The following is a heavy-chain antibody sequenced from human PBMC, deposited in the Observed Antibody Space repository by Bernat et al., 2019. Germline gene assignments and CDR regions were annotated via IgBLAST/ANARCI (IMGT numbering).Heavy chain of an antibody. CDR1: GFTFSNAW. V-gene: IGHV3-15*01. D-gene: IGHD3-9*01. J-gene: IGHJ4*02. Sequence: EVQLVESGGGLVKPGGSLRLSCAASGFTFSNAWMSWVRQAPGKGLEWVGRIKSKTDGGTTDYAAPVKGRLTISRDDSKNTLYLQMNSLKTEDTAVYYCTTLYYDILTGYYIDYWGQGTLVTVSS. CDR3: TTLYYDILTGYYIDY. CDR2: IKSKTDGGTT.